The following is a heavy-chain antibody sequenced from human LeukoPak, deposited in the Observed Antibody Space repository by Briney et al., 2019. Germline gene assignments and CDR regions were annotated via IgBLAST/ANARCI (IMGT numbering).Heavy chain of an antibody. V-gene: IGHV4-4*07. CDR2: IYTSGST. J-gene: IGHJ5*02. Sequence: SETLSLTCTVSGGSISSYYWSWIRQPAGEGLEWIGRIYTSGSTNYNPSLKSRVTMSVDTSKNQFSLKLSSVTAADTAVYYCARDSGSYSLGWFDPWGQGTLVTVSS. CDR3: ARDSGSYSLGWFDP. CDR1: GGSISSYY. D-gene: IGHD1-26*01.